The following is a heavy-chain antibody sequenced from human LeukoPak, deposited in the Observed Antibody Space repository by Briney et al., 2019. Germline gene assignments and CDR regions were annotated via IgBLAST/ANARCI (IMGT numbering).Heavy chain of an antibody. Sequence: GGSLRLSCAASGFTVSSNYMSWVRQAPGKGLEWVSVIYSGGSTYYADSVKGRFTISRDNSKNTLYLQMNSLRAEDTAVYYCARSPPGSGRTYWGQGTLVTVSS. D-gene: IGHD3-10*01. CDR3: ARSPPGSGRTY. J-gene: IGHJ4*02. V-gene: IGHV3-53*01. CDR1: GFTVSSNY. CDR2: IYSGGST.